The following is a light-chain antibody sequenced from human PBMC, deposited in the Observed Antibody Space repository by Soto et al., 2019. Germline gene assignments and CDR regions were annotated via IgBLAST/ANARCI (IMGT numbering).Light chain of an antibody. Sequence: DKYMTRWPPNLSKNVGGRVTINCRASQSISSWLAWYQQKPGKAPKLLIYDASSLESGVPSRFSGSGSGTEFTLTISSLQPDDFATYYCQQYNSYPWTFSQETKVDIK. CDR2: DAS. CDR1: QSISSW. CDR3: QQYNSYPWT. V-gene: IGKV1-5*01. J-gene: IGKJ1*01.